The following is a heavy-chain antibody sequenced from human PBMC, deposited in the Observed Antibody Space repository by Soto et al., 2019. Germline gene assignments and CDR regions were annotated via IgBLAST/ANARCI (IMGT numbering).Heavy chain of an antibody. CDR3: ARALRYCSGGSCYWFDP. CDR2: IWYDGSNK. V-gene: IGHV3-33*01. CDR1: GFTFSSYG. D-gene: IGHD2-15*01. J-gene: IGHJ5*02. Sequence: GGSLRLSCAASGFTFSSYGMHWVRQAPGKGLEWVAVIWYDGSNKYYADSVKGRFTISRDNSKNTLYLQMNSLRAEDTAVYYCARALRYCSGGSCYWFDPWGQGTLVTVSS.